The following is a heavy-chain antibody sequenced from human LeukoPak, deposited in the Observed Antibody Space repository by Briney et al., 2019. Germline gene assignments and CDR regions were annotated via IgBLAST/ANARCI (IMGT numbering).Heavy chain of an antibody. Sequence: SETLSLTCTVSGGSISSSSYYWGWIRQPPGKGLEWIGSIYYSGSTYYNPSLKSRVTISVDMSKNQFSLKLSSVTAADTAVYYCASSSDIVVVVPNWFDPWGQGTLVTVSS. V-gene: IGHV4-39*07. J-gene: IGHJ5*02. D-gene: IGHD2-15*01. CDR2: IYYSGST. CDR1: GGSISSSSYY. CDR3: ASSSDIVVVVPNWFDP.